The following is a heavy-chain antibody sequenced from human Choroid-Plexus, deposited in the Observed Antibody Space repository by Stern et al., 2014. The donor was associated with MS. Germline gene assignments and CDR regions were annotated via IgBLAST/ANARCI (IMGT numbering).Heavy chain of an antibody. V-gene: IGHV3-30*18. Sequence: MQLVESGGGVVQPGRPLRLSCVASGFTFGSCAMHWVRQAPGKGLEWVAGVSYDGSNKYYADSVKGRFTISIDNSQNTLYMQMSSLRPEDTAVYYCAKDRQYLTYFFDHWGQGSLVTVSS. CDR2: VSYDGSNK. CDR1: GFTFGSCA. J-gene: IGHJ5*02. D-gene: IGHD2/OR15-2a*01. CDR3: AKDRQYLTYFFDH.